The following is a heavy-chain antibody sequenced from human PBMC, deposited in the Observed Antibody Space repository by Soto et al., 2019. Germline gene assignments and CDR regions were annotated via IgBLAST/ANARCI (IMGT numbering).Heavy chain of an antibody. Sequence: EVQLVESGGGLVQPGGSLRLSRSASGFTFSSYDMHWVRQGPGKGLECVSAIGTAGDTNYAGSVKGRFTISRENAKNSLYLQMNSLRAGDTAIYFCARAIGPTLFDYWGQGTLVTVSS. J-gene: IGHJ4*02. CDR1: GFTFSSYD. CDR2: IGTAGDT. V-gene: IGHV3-13*04. D-gene: IGHD3-22*01. CDR3: ARAIGPTLFDY.